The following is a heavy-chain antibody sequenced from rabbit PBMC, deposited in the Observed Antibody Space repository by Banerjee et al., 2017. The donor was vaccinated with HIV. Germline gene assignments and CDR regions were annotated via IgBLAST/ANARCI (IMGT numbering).Heavy chain of an antibody. V-gene: IGHV1S47*01. D-gene: IGHD2-1*01. J-gene: IGHJ4*01. CDR1: GFDFSSYG. CDR3: ARGVTMTMVTFDF. Sequence: QEQLKESGGGLVQPGGSLTLSCKASGFDFSSYGVSWVRQAPGKGLEWIGYIDTVFGSTYYATWVNGRFTISSHNAQNTLYLQLNSLTAADTATYFCARGVTMTMVTFDFWGPGTLVTVS. CDR2: IDTVFGST.